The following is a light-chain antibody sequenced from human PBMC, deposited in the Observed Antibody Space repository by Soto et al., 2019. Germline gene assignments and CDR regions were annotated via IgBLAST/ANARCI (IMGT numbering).Light chain of an antibody. V-gene: IGKV3-20*01. CDR1: QSVSNNY. CDR2: AAS. CDR3: QQYGDSPLT. Sequence: DIVLTQSPGTLSLSPGERATLSCRASQSVSNNYLAWYQQKPGQAPRLLIYAASTRAAAVPDRFTGSGSGTDFALTISRLEPEDFGVYYCQQYGDSPLTSGPGTKVDIK. J-gene: IGKJ3*01.